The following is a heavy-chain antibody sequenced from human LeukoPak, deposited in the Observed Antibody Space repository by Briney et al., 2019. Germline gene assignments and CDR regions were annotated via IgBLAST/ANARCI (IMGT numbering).Heavy chain of an antibody. CDR1: GFTFSSYG. J-gene: IGHJ5*02. CDR3: ARDGEQYYDFWSGSDGNWFDP. Sequence: GGSLRLSCAASGFTFSSYGMHWVRQAPGKGLEWVAVIWYDGSNKYYADSVKGRFTISRDNSKNTPYLQMNSLRAEDTAVYYCARDGEQYYDFWSGSDGNWFDPWGEGTLVSVSS. D-gene: IGHD3-3*01. V-gene: IGHV3-33*01. CDR2: IWYDGSNK.